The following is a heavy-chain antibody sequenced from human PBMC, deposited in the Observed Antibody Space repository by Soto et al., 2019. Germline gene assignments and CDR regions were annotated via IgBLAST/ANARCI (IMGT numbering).Heavy chain of an antibody. Sequence: QVTLKESGPVLVKPTETLTLTCTVSGFSLSNARMGVSWIRQPPGKALEWLAHIFSNDEKSYSTSMKSRLTISKDTTKSQVVLTMTNMDPVDTATYYCARIHLEHRHSWSPDYWGQGTLVTVSS. CDR2: IFSNDEK. CDR1: GFSLSNARMG. V-gene: IGHV2-26*01. J-gene: IGHJ4*02. CDR3: ARIHLEHRHSWSPDY. D-gene: IGHD3-3*01.